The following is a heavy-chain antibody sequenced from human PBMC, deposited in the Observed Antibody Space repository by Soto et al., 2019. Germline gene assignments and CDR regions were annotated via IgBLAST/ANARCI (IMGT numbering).Heavy chain of an antibody. CDR3: ANLYSNYEAPDY. Sequence: QVQLVESGGGVVQPGRSLRLSCAASGFTFSSYGMHWVRQAPGKGLEWVAVISYDGSNKYYADSVKGRFTISRDNSKNTMYLQMNSLRAEDTAVYYCANLYSNYEAPDYWGHGTLVTVSS. CDR2: ISYDGSNK. D-gene: IGHD4-4*01. J-gene: IGHJ4*01. CDR1: GFTFSSYG. V-gene: IGHV3-30*18.